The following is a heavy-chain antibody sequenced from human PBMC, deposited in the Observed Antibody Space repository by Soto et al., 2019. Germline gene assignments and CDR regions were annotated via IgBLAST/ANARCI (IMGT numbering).Heavy chain of an antibody. D-gene: IGHD4-17*01. Sequence: SETLSLTCAVSGDSLSSPNWWAWVRQPPGKGLEWIGQIHDKGNTNFNPSLKSRITMSLDKPKNQFSLRLTSMTAADTAVYYSVRDSVTKRFDSWGQGILVTVSS. CDR3: VRDSVTKRFDS. CDR2: IHDKGNT. V-gene: IGHV4-4*02. CDR1: GDSLSSPNW. J-gene: IGHJ4*02.